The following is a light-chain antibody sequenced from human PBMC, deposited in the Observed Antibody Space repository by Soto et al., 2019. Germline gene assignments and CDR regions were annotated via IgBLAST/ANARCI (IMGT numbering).Light chain of an antibody. CDR3: CSYAGSSTWV. CDR1: SSDVGSYKF. CDR2: EGS. J-gene: IGLJ2*01. Sequence: QSALTQPASVSGSPGQSITISCTGTSSDVGSYKFVSWYQQHPVKAPKLMIYEGSKRPSGVSNRFSGSKSGNTASLTISGLQAEDEADYYCCSYAGSSTWVFGGGTKLPVL. V-gene: IGLV2-23*01.